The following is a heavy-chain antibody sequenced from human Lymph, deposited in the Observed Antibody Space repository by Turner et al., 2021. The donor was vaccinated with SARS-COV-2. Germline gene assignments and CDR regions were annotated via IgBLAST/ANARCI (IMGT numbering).Heavy chain of an antibody. D-gene: IGHD2-21*02. J-gene: IGHJ4*02. CDR2: ITFTSSYI. Sequence: EVQLVESGGGLVKPGGSLRLSCAASGFTFSSYSMNWVRQAPGKGLEWVSSITFTSSYIYYADSVKGRFTISRDNAKNSLCLQMNSLRAEDTAVYYCARGPPDFPYYFDYWGQGTLVTVSS. CDR1: GFTFSSYS. V-gene: IGHV3-21*01. CDR3: ARGPPDFPYYFDY.